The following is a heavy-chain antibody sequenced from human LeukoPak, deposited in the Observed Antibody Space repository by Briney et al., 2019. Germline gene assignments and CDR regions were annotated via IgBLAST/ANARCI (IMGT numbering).Heavy chain of an antibody. D-gene: IGHD6-6*01. CDR1: GGTFSSYA. J-gene: IGHJ4*02. CDR2: IIPIFGTA. CDR3: AREGRDYGSSSSSLYFDY. Sequence: SVKVSCKASGGTFSSYAISWVRQAPGQGLEWMGGIIPIFGTANYAQKFQGRVTITADESTSTAYMELSSLRSEDTAAYYCAREGRDYGSSSSSLYFDYWGQGTLVTVSS. V-gene: IGHV1-69*13.